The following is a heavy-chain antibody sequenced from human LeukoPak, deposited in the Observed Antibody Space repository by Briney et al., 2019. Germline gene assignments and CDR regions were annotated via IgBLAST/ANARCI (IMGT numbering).Heavy chain of an antibody. CDR3: ARDGTSTDDY. J-gene: IGHJ4*02. D-gene: IGHD2-2*01. V-gene: IGHV1-18*04. Sequence: ASVKVPCKASGYTFTGHYMHWVRQAPGQGLEWMGWISGNNDNPNYGQKFQGRFAVTTDSSTTTAYMELRNLTFDDTAVYYCARDGTSTDDYWGQGTLVTVSS. CDR1: GYTFTGHY. CDR2: ISGNNDNP.